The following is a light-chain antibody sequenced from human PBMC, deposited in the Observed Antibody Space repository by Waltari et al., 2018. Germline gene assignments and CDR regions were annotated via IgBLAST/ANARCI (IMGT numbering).Light chain of an antibody. CDR2: DVT. J-gene: IGLJ2*01. V-gene: IGLV2-14*03. CDR3: SSYTTSSTVV. CDR1: SSDLGTYDY. Sequence: QSALTQPASVSGSPGQSITFSCTGTSSDLGTYDYVSWYQQHPGKAPNLMIYDVTNRPSGVSDRFSGSKSGNTASLTISGLQAEDEADYYCSSYTTSSTVVFGGGTKVTVL.